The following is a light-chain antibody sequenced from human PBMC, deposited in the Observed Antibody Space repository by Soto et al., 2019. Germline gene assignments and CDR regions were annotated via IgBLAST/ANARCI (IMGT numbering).Light chain of an antibody. CDR2: AAS. V-gene: IGKV1-39*01. Sequence: DIQMTQSPSSLSASVGDRVSITCRASQSISGYLNWYEQKPGKAPKLLIYAASSLQSGVPSRFSGSGSGTDFTLTISSLQPEDFETYYCQQYDRNPPWTFGQGTKVDIK. CDR1: QSISGY. J-gene: IGKJ1*01. CDR3: QQYDRNPPWT.